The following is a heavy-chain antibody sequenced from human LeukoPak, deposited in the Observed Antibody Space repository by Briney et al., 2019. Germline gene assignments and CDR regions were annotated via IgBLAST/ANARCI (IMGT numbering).Heavy chain of an antibody. CDR3: ASSLGGDYTSFDY. CDR1: GGSVASTTYY. Sequence: TSETLSLTCTVSGGSVASTTYYWSWIRQPPGKGLEWIGYIYCSGRTNNNPSLKSRVTMSVETSKNQFSLRLSSVTAADTAVYFCASSLGGDYTSFDYWGQGTLVTVSS. D-gene: IGHD2-21*01. CDR2: IYCSGRT. J-gene: IGHJ4*02. V-gene: IGHV4-61*01.